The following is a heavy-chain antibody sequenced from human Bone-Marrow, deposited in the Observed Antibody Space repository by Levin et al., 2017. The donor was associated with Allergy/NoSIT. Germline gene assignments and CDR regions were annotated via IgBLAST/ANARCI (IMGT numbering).Heavy chain of an antibody. CDR1: GFTFSTYA. Sequence: GGSLRLSCAASGFTFSTYAMSWVRQAPGKGLEWVSSISKTGINTHYADSVKGRFIISRDNSKNTLYLQMTTLRAEDTAIYFCAKYALRTMACGFHQYHGMDVWGQGTTVTVSS. J-gene: IGHJ6*02. D-gene: IGHD1/OR15-1a*01. V-gene: IGHV3-23*01. CDR2: ISKTGINT. CDR3: AKYALRTMACGFHQYHGMDV.